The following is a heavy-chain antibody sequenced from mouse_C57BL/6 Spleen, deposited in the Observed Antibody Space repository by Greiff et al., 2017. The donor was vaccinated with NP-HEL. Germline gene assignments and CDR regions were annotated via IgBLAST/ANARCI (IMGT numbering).Heavy chain of an antibody. CDR2: INPSTGGT. CDR3: ARRNYAMDY. Sequence: EVQLQESGPELVKPGASVKISCKASGYSFTGYYMNWVKQSPEKSLGWIGEINPSTGGTTYNQKFKAKATLTVDKSSSTAYMQLKSLTSEDSAVYYCARRNYAMDYWGQGTSVTVSS. J-gene: IGHJ4*01. V-gene: IGHV1-42*01. CDR1: GYSFTGYY.